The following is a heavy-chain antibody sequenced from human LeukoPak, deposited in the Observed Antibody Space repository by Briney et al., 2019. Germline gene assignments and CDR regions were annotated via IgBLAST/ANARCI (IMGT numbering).Heavy chain of an antibody. D-gene: IGHD4-17*01. CDR2: IYHSGST. CDR3: ARGGDYGDYVGWFDP. J-gene: IGHJ5*02. V-gene: IGHV4-38-2*02. Sequence: SETLSLTCTVSGYSISSGYYWGWIRPPPGKGLEWIGSIYHSGSTYYNPSLKSRVTISVDTSKNQFSLKLSSVTAADTAVYYCARGGDYGDYVGWFDPWGQGTLVTVSS. CDR1: GYSISSGYY.